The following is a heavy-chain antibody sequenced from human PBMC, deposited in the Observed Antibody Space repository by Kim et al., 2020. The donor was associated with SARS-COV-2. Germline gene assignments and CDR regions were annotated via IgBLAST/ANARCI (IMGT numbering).Heavy chain of an antibody. J-gene: IGHJ6*02. D-gene: IGHD6-19*01. Sequence: SVKVSCKASGGTFSSYAISWVRQAPGQGLEWMGGIIPIFGTANYAQKFQGRVTITADESTSTAYMELSSLRSEDTAVYYCATRSPTRLIAVDYYYGMDVWGQGTTVTVSS. V-gene: IGHV1-69*13. CDR2: IIPIFGTA. CDR3: ATRSPTRLIAVDYYYGMDV. CDR1: GGTFSSYA.